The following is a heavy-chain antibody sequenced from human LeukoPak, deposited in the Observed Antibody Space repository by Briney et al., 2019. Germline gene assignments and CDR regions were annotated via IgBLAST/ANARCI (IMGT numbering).Heavy chain of an antibody. CDR1: GFTFSSYG. V-gene: IGHV3-23*01. CDR2: ISGSGSST. CDR3: VKWAGFGNY. J-gene: IGHJ4*02. D-gene: IGHD3-10*01. Sequence: QPGRSLRLSCAASGFTFSSYGMHWVRQAPGKGLEWVSTISGSGSSTYYADSVKGRFTISRDNSKNTLYLQMRSLSAEDSALYYCVKWAGFGNYWGQGTLVTVSS.